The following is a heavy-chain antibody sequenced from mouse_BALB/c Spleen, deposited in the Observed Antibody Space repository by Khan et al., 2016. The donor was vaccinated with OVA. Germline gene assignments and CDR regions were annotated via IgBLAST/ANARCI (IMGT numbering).Heavy chain of an antibody. CDR1: GYTFTSYT. CDR3: VGDGAYHRNDGWFTY. CDR2: INPSNGYT. Sequence: QVQLKQSGAELVRPGASVKMSCKASGYTFTSYTIHWIKKRPGQGLEWIGYINPSNGYTNYNQKFKDKATLTTDKSSTTAYLQLSSLTSDDSAVXNAVGDGAYHRNDGWFTYWGQGTLVTVSA. V-gene: IGHV1-4*01. D-gene: IGHD2-14*01. J-gene: IGHJ3*01.